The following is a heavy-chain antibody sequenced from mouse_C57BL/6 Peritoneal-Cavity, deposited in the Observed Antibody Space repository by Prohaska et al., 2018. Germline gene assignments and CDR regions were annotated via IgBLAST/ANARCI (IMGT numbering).Heavy chain of an antibody. CDR2: ITHSVET. J-gene: IGHJ1*03. CDR1: GFPITSGYY. D-gene: IGHD4-1*01. Sequence: QMQLQESGPGLVKPSQSLFLTCSITGFPITSGYYWIWIRQSPGKPLEWMGYITHSVETFYNQSLQSPISITRETLKNKVFLQMNTVTKEDTVMDYCAGDRVGYWYCELWGTGTTVTVSS. V-gene: IGHV12-3*01. CDR3: AGDRVGYWYCEL.